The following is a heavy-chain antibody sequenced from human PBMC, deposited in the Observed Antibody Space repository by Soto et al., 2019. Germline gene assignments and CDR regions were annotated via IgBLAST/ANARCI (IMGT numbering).Heavy chain of an antibody. J-gene: IGHJ4*02. CDR3: AHKGPEDWPLDY. CDR2: INHSGSA. Sequence: SETLSLTCAVYGGSFSGYYWSWIRQPPGRGLEWIGEINHSGSANYKPSLKSRVTISVDTSKNQVVLTMTNMDPMDTGTYYCAHKGPEDWPLDYWGQGTLVTVSS. V-gene: IGHV4-34*01. D-gene: IGHD3-9*01. CDR1: GGSFSGYY.